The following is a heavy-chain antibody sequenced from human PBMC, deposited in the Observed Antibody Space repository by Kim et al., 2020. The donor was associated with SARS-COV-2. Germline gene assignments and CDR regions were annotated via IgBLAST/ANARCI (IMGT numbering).Heavy chain of an antibody. V-gene: IGHV3-21*01. D-gene: IGHD2-21*01. J-gene: IGHJ6*02. CDR3: VRDNRFTPPIWYYYYGMDV. CDR2: ISSSSSYI. CDR1: GFTFSSYS. Sequence: GGSLRLSCAASGFTFSSYSMNWVRQAPGKGLEWVSSISSSSSYIYYADSVKGRFTISRDNAKNSLYLQMNSLRAEDTAVYYCVRDNRFTPPIWYYYYGMDVWGQGTTDTVSS.